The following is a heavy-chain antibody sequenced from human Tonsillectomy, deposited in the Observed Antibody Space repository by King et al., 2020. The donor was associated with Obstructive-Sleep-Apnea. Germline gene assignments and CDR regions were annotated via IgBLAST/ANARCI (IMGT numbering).Heavy chain of an antibody. CDR2: ISSSSSYI. Sequence: VQLVESGGGLVKPGGSLRLSCAASGFTFSSYSMNWVRQAPGKGLEWVSSISSSSSYIYYADSVKGRFTISRDNAKNSLYLQMNSLRAEDTAVYYCARRYCSSTSCYAGAFDIWGQGTMVTVSS. V-gene: IGHV3-21*01. CDR3: ARRYCSSTSCYAGAFDI. D-gene: IGHD2-2*01. J-gene: IGHJ3*02. CDR1: GFTFSSYS.